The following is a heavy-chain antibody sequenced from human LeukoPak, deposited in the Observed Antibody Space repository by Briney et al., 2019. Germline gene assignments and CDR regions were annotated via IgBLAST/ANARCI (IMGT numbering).Heavy chain of an antibody. J-gene: IGHJ3*02. D-gene: IGHD3-10*01. CDR2: INPNSGGT. CDR3: ARDYGSGSYYNPLFDI. CDR1: GYTFTGYY. V-gene: IGHV1-2*02. Sequence: GASVKVSCKASGYTFTGYYMHWVRQAPGQGLEWMGWINPNSGGTNYAQKFQGRVTMARDTSISTAYMELSRLRSEDTAVYYCARDYGSGSYYNPLFDIWGQGTMVTVSS.